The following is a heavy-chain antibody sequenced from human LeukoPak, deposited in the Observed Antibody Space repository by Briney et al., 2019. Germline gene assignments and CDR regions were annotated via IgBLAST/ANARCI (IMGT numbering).Heavy chain of an antibody. D-gene: IGHD3-10*01. CDR2: IYHSGST. V-gene: IGHV4-4*02. CDR1: GGSISSSNW. CDR3: AVDRGGSGSYYKWLKGYYYYMDV. J-gene: IGHJ6*03. Sequence: SETLSLTCAVSGGSISSSNWWSWVRQPPGKGLEWIGEIYHSGSTNYNPSLKSRVTISVDTSKNQFSLKMSSVTAADTAVYYCAVDRGGSGSYYKWLKGYYYYMDVWGKGTTVTVSS.